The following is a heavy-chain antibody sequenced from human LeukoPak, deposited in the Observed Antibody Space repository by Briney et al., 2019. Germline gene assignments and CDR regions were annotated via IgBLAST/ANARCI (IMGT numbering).Heavy chain of an antibody. D-gene: IGHD5-18*01. Sequence: GGSLRLSYAASGFTFSSHAMTWVRQAPGKGLEGVSVFSGSGGGTHYADSVKGRFTISRDNSKNTLYLQMDSLRADDTAVYYCARLLYNSGYRFDYWGQGTQVTVSS. CDR1: GFTFSSHA. CDR3: ARLLYNSGYRFDY. V-gene: IGHV3-23*01. CDR2: FSGSGGGT. J-gene: IGHJ4*02.